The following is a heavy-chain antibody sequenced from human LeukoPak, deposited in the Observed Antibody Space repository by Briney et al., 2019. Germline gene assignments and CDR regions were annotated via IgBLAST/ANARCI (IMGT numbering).Heavy chain of an antibody. CDR3: ARDRDVTYYYYGMDV. D-gene: IGHD3-10*01. CDR1: GFTFDDYA. Sequence: PGRSLRLSCAASGFTFDDYAMHWVRQAPGKGLEWVSSISSSSSYIYYADSVKGRFTISRDNAKNSLYLQMNSLRAEDTAVYYCARDRDVTYYYYGMDVWGQGTTVTVSS. V-gene: IGHV3-21*01. CDR2: ISSSSSYI. J-gene: IGHJ6*02.